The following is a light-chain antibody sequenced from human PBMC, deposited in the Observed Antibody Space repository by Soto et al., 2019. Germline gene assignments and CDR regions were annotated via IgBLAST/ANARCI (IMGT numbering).Light chain of an antibody. V-gene: IGKV3-11*01. CDR3: QQRSNWYT. CDR1: QSVSSY. Sequence: EIVLTQSPATLSLSPGERATLSCRASQSVSSYLAWYQQKPGQAPRLLIYDASSRATGIPARFSGSGSGTDFTLTISSLEPEDFAVYYCQQRSNWYTFGLGTKLEIK. CDR2: DAS. J-gene: IGKJ2*01.